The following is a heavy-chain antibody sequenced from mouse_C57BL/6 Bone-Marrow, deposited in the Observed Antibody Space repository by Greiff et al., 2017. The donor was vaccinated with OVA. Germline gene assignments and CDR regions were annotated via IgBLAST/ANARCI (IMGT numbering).Heavy chain of an antibody. CDR1: GYAFSSSW. J-gene: IGHJ3*01. D-gene: IGHD1-1*02. V-gene: IGHV1-82*01. CDR2: LYPGDGDT. Sequence: QVQLQQPGPELVKPGASVKISCKASGYAFSSSWMNWVKQRPGKGLEWIGRLYPGDGDTNYNGKFKGKATLTADKSSSTACMQLSSLTSEDSAVYFCAGGLLPAWFAYWGQGTLVTVSA. CDR3: AGGLLPAWFAY.